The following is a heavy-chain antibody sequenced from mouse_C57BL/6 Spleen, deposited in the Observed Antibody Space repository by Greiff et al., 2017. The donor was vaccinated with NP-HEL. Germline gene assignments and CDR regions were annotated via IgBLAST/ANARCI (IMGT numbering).Heavy chain of an antibody. CDR3: ARGETYDYDGFAY. J-gene: IGHJ3*01. D-gene: IGHD2-4*01. V-gene: IGHV5-17*01. CDR2: ISSGSSTI. CDR1: GFTFSDYG. Sequence: EVQVVESGGGLVKPGGSLKLSCAASGFTFSDYGMHWVRQAPEKGLEWVAYISSGSSTIYYADTVKGRFTISRDNGKNTLFLQMTSLRSEDTAMYYCARGETYDYDGFAYWGQGTLVTVSA.